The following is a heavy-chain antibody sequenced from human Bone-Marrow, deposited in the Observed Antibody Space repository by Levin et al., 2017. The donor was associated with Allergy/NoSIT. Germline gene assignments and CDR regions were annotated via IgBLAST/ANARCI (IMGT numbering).Heavy chain of an antibody. CDR2: IYYSGST. CDR3: ARKPIAAAGLFDY. J-gene: IGHJ4*02. D-gene: IGHD6-13*01. V-gene: IGHV4-30-4*01. Sequence: LRLSCTVSGGSISSGDYYWSWIRQPPGKGLEWIGYIYYSGSTYYNPSLKSRVTISVDTSKNQFSLKLSSVTAADTAVYYCARKPIAAAGLFDYWGQGTLVTVSS. CDR1: GGSISSGDYY.